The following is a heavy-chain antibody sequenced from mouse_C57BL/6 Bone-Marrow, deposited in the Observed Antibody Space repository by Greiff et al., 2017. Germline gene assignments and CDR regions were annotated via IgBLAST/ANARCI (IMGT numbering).Heavy chain of an antibody. CDR3: ARNLLYYDYDVAY. D-gene: IGHD2-4*01. CDR1: GFTFSSYG. V-gene: IGHV5-6*01. J-gene: IGHJ3*01. CDR2: ISSGGSYT. Sequence: EVNVVESGGDLVKPGGSLKLSCAASGFTFSSYGMSWVRQTPDKRLEWVATISSGGSYTYYPDSVKGRFTISRDNAKNTLYLQMSSLKSEDTAMYYCARNLLYYDYDVAYWGQGTLVTVSA.